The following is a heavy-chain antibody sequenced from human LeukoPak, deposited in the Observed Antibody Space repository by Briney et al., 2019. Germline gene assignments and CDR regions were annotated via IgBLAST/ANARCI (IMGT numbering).Heavy chain of an antibody. D-gene: IGHD3-22*01. V-gene: IGHV4-39*01. Sequence: PSETLSLTCTVSGGSISSSSYYWGWIRQPPGKGLEWIVSIYYSGSTYYNPSLKSRVTISVDTSKNQFSLKLSSVTAADTAVYYCARHRMYYYDSSGRGVADAFDIWGQGTVVTVSS. CDR2: IYYSGST. CDR1: GGSISSSSYY. J-gene: IGHJ3*02. CDR3: ARHRMYYYDSSGRGVADAFDI.